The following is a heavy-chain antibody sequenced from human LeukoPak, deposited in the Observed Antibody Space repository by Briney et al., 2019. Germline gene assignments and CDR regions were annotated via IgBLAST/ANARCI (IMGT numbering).Heavy chain of an antibody. J-gene: IGHJ4*02. CDR2: IKQDGSEK. Sequence: PGGSLRLSCAASGFTFSTSWMSWVRQAPGKGLEWVANIKQDGSEKYYVDSVKGRFTISRDNAKNSLYLQMNSLRAEDTAVYYCARDKDRIAAAGTTPFDYWGQGTLVTVSS. D-gene: IGHD6-13*01. CDR3: ARDKDRIAAAGTTPFDY. CDR1: GFTFSTSW. V-gene: IGHV3-7*01.